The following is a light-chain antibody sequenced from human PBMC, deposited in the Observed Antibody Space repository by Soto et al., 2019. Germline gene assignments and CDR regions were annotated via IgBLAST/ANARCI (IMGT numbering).Light chain of an antibody. Sequence: DFVMTQSPDSLAVSLGERATINCKSSQSVLHSSNNKNYLAWYPQKPGQPPKLLIDWASTRGSAVPDRFSGSGSGTDVTLTISSLRAEDVAVYYCQQYRLAPYSVGQGTELDIK. CDR2: WAS. V-gene: IGKV4-1*01. J-gene: IGKJ2*03. CDR1: QSVLHSSNNKNY. CDR3: QQYRLAPYS.